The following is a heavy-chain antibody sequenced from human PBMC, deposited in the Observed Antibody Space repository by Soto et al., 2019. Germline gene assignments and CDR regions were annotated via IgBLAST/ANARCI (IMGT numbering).Heavy chain of an antibody. CDR1: GYNFTNYW. V-gene: IGHV5-51*01. Sequence: GESLKISCKGSGYNFTNYWIGWVRQMPGKGLEWMGILYPGDSDTRYSPSFQGQVTISVDKSISTAYLQWSSLKASDTAMYYCARRPPLHYYGMDVWGQGTTVTVSS. J-gene: IGHJ6*02. CDR3: ARRPPLHYYGMDV. CDR2: LYPGDSDT.